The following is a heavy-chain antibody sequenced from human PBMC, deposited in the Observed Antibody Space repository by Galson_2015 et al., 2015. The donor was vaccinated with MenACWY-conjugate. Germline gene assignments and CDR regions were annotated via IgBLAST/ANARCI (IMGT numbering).Heavy chain of an antibody. CDR1: GFTFSSYG. J-gene: IGHJ6*03. Sequence: SLRLSCAASGFTFSSYGMHWVRQAPGKGLEWVAFIRYDGSNEYSADSVKGRFTISRDNSKNTLYLQMNSLRAEDTAVYYCAKVPSPASGVSSYSYYMDVWGEGTTVTVSS. V-gene: IGHV3-30*02. CDR2: IRYDGSNE. D-gene: IGHD3-10*01. CDR3: AKVPSPASGVSSYSYYMDV.